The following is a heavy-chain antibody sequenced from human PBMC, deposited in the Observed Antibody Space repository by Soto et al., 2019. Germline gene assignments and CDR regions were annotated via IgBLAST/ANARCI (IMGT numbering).Heavy chain of an antibody. V-gene: IGHV1-46*01. CDR3: ARAGGARRALLRQLVRFSWFDP. Sequence: ASVKVSCKASGYTFTSYYMHWVRQAPGQGLEWMGIINPSGGSTSYAQKFQGRVTMTRDTSTSTVYMELSSLRSEDTAVYYCARAGGARRALLRQLVRFSWFDPWGQGPLVTVSS. CDR2: INPSGGST. D-gene: IGHD6-13*01. CDR1: GYTFTSYY. J-gene: IGHJ5*02.